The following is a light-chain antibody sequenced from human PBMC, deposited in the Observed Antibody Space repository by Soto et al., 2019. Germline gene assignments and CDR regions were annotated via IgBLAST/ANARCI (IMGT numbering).Light chain of an antibody. CDR1: SSDVGGSNY. J-gene: IGLJ2*01. V-gene: IGLV2-8*01. Sequence: QSALTQPPSASGSPGQSVTFSCTGTSSDVGGSNYVSWYQQHPGKAPKLMIYEVTKRPSGVPDRFSGSKSGNTASLTVSELQAEDEADYYCSSYAGSNNLVFGGGTKVTVL. CDR2: EVT. CDR3: SSYAGSNNLV.